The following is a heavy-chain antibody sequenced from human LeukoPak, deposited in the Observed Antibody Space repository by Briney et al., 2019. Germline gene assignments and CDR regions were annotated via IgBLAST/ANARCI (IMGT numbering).Heavy chain of an antibody. V-gene: IGHV3-48*04. CDR1: GFVLSRDN. CDR3: ARAEWLLNPNYYYYYGMDV. Sequence: GESLRLSCIASGFVLSRDNMNWVRRAPGEGLEWVAHIIEAIYYADSVQGRFTISRDNAKNSLYLQMNSLRAEDTAVYYCARAEWLLNPNYYYYYGMDVWGQGTTVTVSS. CDR2: IIEAI. D-gene: IGHD3-3*01. J-gene: IGHJ6*02.